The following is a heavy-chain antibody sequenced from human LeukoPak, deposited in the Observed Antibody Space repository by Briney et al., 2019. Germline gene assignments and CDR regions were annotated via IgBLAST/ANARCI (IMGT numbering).Heavy chain of an antibody. CDR1: GYTFTSYD. V-gene: IGHV1-2*02. J-gene: IGHJ5*02. CDR3: GRGVQSFDP. Sequence: ASVKVSCKASGYTFTSYDINWVRQATGQGLEWMGWINPNSGGTNYAQKFQGRVTMTRDTSISTAYMELRSLRSDDTAFYYCGRGVQSFDPWGQGTLVTVSS. CDR2: INPNSGGT.